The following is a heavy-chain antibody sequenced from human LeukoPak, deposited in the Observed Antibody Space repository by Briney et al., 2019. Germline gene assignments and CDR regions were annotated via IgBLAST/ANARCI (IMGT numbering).Heavy chain of an antibody. CDR2: IYYSGST. J-gene: IGHJ2*01. Sequence: KPSETLSLTCTVPGGSISSYYWSWVRQPPGKGLEWLGYIYYSGSTNYNPSLKSRVTISVDTSKNQFSLKLSSVTAADTAVYYCARGDHYWYFDLWGRGTLVTVSS. D-gene: IGHD2-21*02. CDR3: ARGDHYWYFDL. V-gene: IGHV4-59*01. CDR1: GGSISSYY.